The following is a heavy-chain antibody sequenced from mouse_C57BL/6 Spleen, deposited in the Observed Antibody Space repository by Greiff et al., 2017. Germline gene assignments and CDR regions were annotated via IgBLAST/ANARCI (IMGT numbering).Heavy chain of an antibody. CDR3: ARRGIYYGGFDY. J-gene: IGHJ2*01. V-gene: IGHV1-52*01. CDR2: IDPSDSET. Sequence: QVQLKQPGAELVRPGSSVKLSCKASGYTFTSYWMHWVKQRPIQGLEWIGNIDPSDSETHYNQKFKDKATLTVDKSSSTAYMQLSSLTSEDSAVYYCARRGIYYGGFDYWGQGTTLTVSS. CDR1: GYTFTSYW. D-gene: IGHD1-2*01.